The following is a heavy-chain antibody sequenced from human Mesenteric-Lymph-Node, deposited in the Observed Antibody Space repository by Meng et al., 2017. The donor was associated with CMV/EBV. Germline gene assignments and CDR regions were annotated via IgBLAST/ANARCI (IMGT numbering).Heavy chain of an antibody. CDR1: GYTFSSYG. D-gene: IGHD7-27*01. J-gene: IGHJ4*02. CDR3: ARGDHSYWGHFDY. Sequence: CTAPGYTFSSYGINWVRQAPGQGLEWMGWINTNTGNPTYAQGFTGRFVLSLDTSVRTAYLQISSLKAEDTAVYYCARGDHSYWGHFDYWGQGTLVTVSS. CDR2: INTNTGNP. V-gene: IGHV7-4-1*02.